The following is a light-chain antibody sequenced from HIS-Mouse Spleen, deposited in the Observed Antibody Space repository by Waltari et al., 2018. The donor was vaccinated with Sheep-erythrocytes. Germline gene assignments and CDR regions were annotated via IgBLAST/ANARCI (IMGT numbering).Light chain of an antibody. V-gene: IGLV2-23*01. CDR2: EGS. CDR1: RSAVGLHNL. Sequence: SPGPSITIPCPGSRSAVGLHNLVSWYQQHPGKAPKLMIYEGSKRPSGVSNRFSGSKSGNTASLTISGLQAEDEADYYCCSYAGSSTPWVFGGGTKLTVL. J-gene: IGLJ3*02. CDR3: CSYAGSSTPWV.